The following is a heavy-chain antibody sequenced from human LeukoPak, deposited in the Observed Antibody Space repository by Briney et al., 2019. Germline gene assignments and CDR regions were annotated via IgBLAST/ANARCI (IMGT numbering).Heavy chain of an antibody. CDR1: GGSVSSGSYY. J-gene: IGHJ3*02. CDR3: ARVRSGSRDAFDI. D-gene: IGHD1-26*01. V-gene: IGHV4-61*01. CDR2: IYYSGST. Sequence: SETLSLTCTVSGGSVSSGSYYWRWIRQPPGKGLEWIGYIYYSGSTNYNPSLKSRVTISVDTSKNQFSLKLSSVTAADTAVYYCARVRSGSRDAFDIWGQGTMVTVSS.